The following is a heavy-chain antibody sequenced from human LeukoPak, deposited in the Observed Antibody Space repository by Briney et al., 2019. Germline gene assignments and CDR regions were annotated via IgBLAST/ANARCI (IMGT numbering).Heavy chain of an antibody. CDR1: GGSISSSSYY. D-gene: IGHD1-1*01. V-gene: IGHV4-39*01. CDR3: AKAGGDGTLGTY. CDR2: IYYSGST. J-gene: IGHJ4*02. Sequence: SETLSLTCTVSGGSISSSSYYWGWIRQPPRTGLEWIGYIYYSGSTYYNPSLKSRVTMSVDTSKNPFSLKLTSVTAADTAVYYCAKAGGDGTLGTYWGQGTLVTVSS.